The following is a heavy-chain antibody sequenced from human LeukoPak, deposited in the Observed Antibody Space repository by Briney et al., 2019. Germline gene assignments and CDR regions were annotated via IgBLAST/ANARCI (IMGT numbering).Heavy chain of an antibody. CDR1: GFTSSNFW. Sequence: GGSLRLSCEASGFTSSNFWMHLVRQAPGEGLVWVSRIKTDGSSTDYADSVKGRFTISRDNAKNTVSLQMNSLRAEDTGVYYCARAPSEIGGYYPEYFRHWGRGTLVTVSS. CDR3: ARAPSEIGGYYPEYFRH. J-gene: IGHJ1*01. CDR2: IKTDGSST. D-gene: IGHD3-22*01. V-gene: IGHV3-74*01.